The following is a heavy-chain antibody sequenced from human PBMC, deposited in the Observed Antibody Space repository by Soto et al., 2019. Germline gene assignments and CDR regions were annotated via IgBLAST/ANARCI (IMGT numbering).Heavy chain of an antibody. CDR2: TYYRSKCYH. J-gene: IGHJ5*02. CDR3: ERDLGYDFTYNWFDP. CDR1: VAGISINSAA. D-gene: IGHD3-3*01. Sequence: SQTHSLTCTITVAGISINSAAWNWIRQAPSRGLEWLGRTYYRSKCYHVFAVSVKSRITIHPDTSKNQFFLQLNSVTPEDTAVYYCERDLGYDFTYNWFDPWGQGTLVTLSS. V-gene: IGHV6-1*01.